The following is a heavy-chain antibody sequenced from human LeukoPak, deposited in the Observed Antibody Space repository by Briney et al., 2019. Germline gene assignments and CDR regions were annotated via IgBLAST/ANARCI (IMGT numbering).Heavy chain of an antibody. CDR3: AKYYSGNYLDY. D-gene: IGHD3-10*01. V-gene: IGHV3-30*18. CDR2: ISYDGSNR. Sequence: GGSLRLSCAASGFTFSNYGMHWVRQAPGKGLEGVAVISYDGSNRYYADSVKGRFTISRDNSRDTLYLQMNSLRAEDTAVYFCAKYYSGNYLDYWGQGTLVTVSS. CDR1: GFTFSNYG. J-gene: IGHJ4*02.